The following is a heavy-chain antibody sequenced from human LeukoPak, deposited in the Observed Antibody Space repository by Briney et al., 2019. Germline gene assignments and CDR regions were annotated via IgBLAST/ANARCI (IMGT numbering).Heavy chain of an antibody. CDR1: GYTFTGYY. CDR3: EGNIVGDGFDY. D-gene: IGHD1-26*01. Sequence: ASVKVSCKASGYTFTGYYMHWVRQAPGQGLEWMGWINPNSGGTNYAQKFQGRVTMTRDTSISTAYMELSRLGSDDRAVYFCEGNIVGDGFDYWGQGTLVTVSS. V-gene: IGHV1-2*02. J-gene: IGHJ4*02. CDR2: INPNSGGT.